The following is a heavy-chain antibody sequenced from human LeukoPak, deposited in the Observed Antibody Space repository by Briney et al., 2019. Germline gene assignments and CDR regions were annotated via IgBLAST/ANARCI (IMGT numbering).Heavy chain of an antibody. Sequence: SETLSLTCTVSGDSISRYYWSWIRQPPGKGLEWIGYIYYTGTTNYNPSLKSRVTITVDTSKNQFSLKLSSVTAADTAVYYCARSSRAVAGIDYWGQGTLVTVSS. CDR1: GDSISRYY. V-gene: IGHV4-59*08. D-gene: IGHD6-19*01. CDR2: IYYTGTT. CDR3: ARSSRAVAGIDY. J-gene: IGHJ4*02.